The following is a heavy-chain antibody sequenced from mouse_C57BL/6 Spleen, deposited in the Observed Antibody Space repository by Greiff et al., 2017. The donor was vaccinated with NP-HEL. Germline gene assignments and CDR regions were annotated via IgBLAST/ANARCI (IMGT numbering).Heavy chain of an antibody. J-gene: IGHJ2*01. CDR3: ARHYGSSYYFDY. D-gene: IGHD1-1*01. Sequence: VQLKQPGAELVMPGASVKLSCKASGYTFTSYWMHWVKQRPGQGLEWIGEIDPSDSYTNYNQKFKGKSTLTVDKSSSTAYMQLSSLTSEDSAVYYCARHYGSSYYFDYWGQGTTLTVSS. CDR1: GYTFTSYW. CDR2: IDPSDSYT. V-gene: IGHV1-69*01.